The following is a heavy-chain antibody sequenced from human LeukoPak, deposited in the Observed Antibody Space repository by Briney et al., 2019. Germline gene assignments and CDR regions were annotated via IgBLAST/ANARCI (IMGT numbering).Heavy chain of an antibody. CDR2: IYYSGST. Sequence: SETLALTCTVSGGSISSGGYYWSWIRQHPGKGLEWIGYIYYSGSTYYNPSLKSRVTISVDTSKNQFSLKLSSVTAADTAVYYCVRVHPRSFDYDILTGPSRVEFDPWGQGTLVTVSS. D-gene: IGHD3-9*01. J-gene: IGHJ5*02. CDR3: VRVHPRSFDYDILTGPSRVEFDP. V-gene: IGHV4-31*03. CDR1: GGSISSGGYY.